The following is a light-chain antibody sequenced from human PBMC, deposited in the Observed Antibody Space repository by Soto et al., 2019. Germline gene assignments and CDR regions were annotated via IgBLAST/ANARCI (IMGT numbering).Light chain of an antibody. CDR3: PQYSSYPFA. Sequence: DIQMTQSPSSLSASVGDRVTITCRASQGIRKYLAWFQQKPGKAPKSLIYDASSLHSGVTSKFSGSASGTALTLSSHSLQPEDVATYYCPQYSSYPFAFGPGTKVDIK. J-gene: IGKJ3*01. CDR2: DAS. V-gene: IGKV1-16*02. CDR1: QGIRKY.